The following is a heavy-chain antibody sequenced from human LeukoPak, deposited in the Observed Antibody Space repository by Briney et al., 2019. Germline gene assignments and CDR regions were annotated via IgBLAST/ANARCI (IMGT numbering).Heavy chain of an antibody. CDR1: GFTFSSYS. V-gene: IGHV3-23*01. J-gene: IGHJ4*02. Sequence: GGSLRLSCAASGFTFSSYSMNWVRQAPGKGLEWVSAISGSGGSTYYADSVKGRFTTSRDNSKNTLYLQMNSLRAEDTAVYYCATSLAYYYDSSGYSYWGQGTLVTVSS. CDR2: ISGSGGST. D-gene: IGHD3-22*01. CDR3: ATSLAYYYDSSGYSY.